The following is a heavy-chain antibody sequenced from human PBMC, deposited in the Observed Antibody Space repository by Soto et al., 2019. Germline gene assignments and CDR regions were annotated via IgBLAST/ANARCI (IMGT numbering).Heavy chain of an antibody. J-gene: IGHJ6*02. Sequence: EVQLVESGGGLVQPGGSLRLSCAASGFTVSSNYMSWVRQAPGKGLEWVSVIYSGGSTYYADSVKGRFTISRDNSKNTLYLQMNSLRGEDAAVYYGARDGNYYGMDVWGQGTTVTVSS. CDR3: ARDGNYYGMDV. CDR2: IYSGGST. CDR1: GFTVSSNY. V-gene: IGHV3-66*01.